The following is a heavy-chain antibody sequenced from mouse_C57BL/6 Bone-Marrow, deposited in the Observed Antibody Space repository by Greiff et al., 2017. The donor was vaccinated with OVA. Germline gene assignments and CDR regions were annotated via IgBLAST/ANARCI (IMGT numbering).Heavy chain of an antibody. CDR3: ARGRTEDY. CDR2: INPSTGGT. V-gene: IGHV1-42*01. J-gene: IGHJ2*01. Sequence: VQLQQSGPELVKPGASVKISCKASGYSFTGYYMNWVKQSPEKSLEWIGEINPSTGGTTYNQKFKAKATLTVDKSSSTAYMQLKSLTSEDSAVYYCARGRTEDYWGQGTTLTVSS. CDR1: GYSFTGYY.